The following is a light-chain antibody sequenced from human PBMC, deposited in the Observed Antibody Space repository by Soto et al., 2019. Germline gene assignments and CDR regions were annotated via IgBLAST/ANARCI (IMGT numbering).Light chain of an antibody. J-gene: IGKJ2*01. CDR1: QAISKY. CDR2: DAS. V-gene: IGKV1-33*01. Sequence: DIQMTQSPSSLSASLGDRVTITCQASQAISKYLHWYHQRPGKAPILMIYDASNLEAGAPSRFSGGGSGTSFTLTISSLQPEDIGTYFCQQYNNLPYTFGQGTKVDIK. CDR3: QQYNNLPYT.